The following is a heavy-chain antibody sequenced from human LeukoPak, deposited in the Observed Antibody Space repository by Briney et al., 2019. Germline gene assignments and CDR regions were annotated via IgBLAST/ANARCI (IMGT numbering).Heavy chain of an antibody. CDR1: GFTFSSFA. D-gene: IGHD5-12*01. CDR2: ISDSGGST. V-gene: IGHV3-23*01. CDR3: ATKRWLREDFFDY. J-gene: IGHJ4*02. Sequence: GGSLRLSCAASGFTFSSFAVYWARQAPGKGLEWVSCISDSGGSTYYADSVKGRFTISRDNSKNTLYLQLNSLRAEDTAVYFCATKRWLREDFFDYWGQGTLVTVSS.